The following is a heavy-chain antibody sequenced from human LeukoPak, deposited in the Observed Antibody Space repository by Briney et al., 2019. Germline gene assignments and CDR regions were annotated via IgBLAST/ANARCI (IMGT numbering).Heavy chain of an antibody. Sequence: GRSLTLSCAASGFTFSSFGMHWVRQAPGKGLEWVAVIWYDASNKYYADSVEGRFTISRDNSKNTLYLQMNSLRDDDTAVYYCVRGVGVSRFNYLDSWGQGTLVIVSS. D-gene: IGHD6-13*01. J-gene: IGHJ4*02. V-gene: IGHV3-33*01. CDR2: IWYDASNK. CDR1: GFTFSSFG. CDR3: VRGVGVSRFNYLDS.